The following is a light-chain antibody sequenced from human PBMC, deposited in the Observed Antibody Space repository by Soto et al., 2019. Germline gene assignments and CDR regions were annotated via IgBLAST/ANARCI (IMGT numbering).Light chain of an antibody. CDR2: DNN. J-gene: IGLJ1*01. Sequence: QSVLTQPPSVSAAPGQKVTISCSGSSSNIGNNYVSWYQQLPGTAPKLLIYDNNKRLSGIPDRFSGSKSDTSASLAITGLQAEDEADYYCQSYDSSLSGYVFGTGTKVTVL. V-gene: IGLV1-51*01. CDR1: SSNIGNNY. CDR3: QSYDSSLSGYV.